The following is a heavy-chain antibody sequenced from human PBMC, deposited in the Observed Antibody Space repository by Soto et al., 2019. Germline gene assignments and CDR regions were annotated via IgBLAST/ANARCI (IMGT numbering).Heavy chain of an antibody. J-gene: IGHJ4*02. CDR1: GFTFNNFA. CDR2: ISSDGDLR. CDR3: AKVRQRFLDILTGATNFDS. D-gene: IGHD3-9*01. V-gene: IGHV3-23*01. Sequence: EVHLLGSGGDLVKPGGSLRLSCEVSGFTFNNFAMSWVRQSPGKGLEWVSTISSDGDLRHYAESVKGRFTISRDNSKSSLFLQMNSLRAEDTALYFCAKVRQRFLDILTGATNFDSWGQGNPGHRLL.